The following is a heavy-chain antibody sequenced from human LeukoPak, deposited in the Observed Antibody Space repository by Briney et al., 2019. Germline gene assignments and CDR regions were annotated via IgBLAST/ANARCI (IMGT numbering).Heavy chain of an antibody. CDR1: GYTFTSNG. J-gene: IGHJ5*02. Sequence: ASVKVSCKASGYTFTSNGISWVRQAPGQGLEWMGWISTNNGDTKYGKKFQGRVIVTTDTSTSTTYMEVRSLRSDDTAVYYCARVFVSSGYFDPWGQGTLVTVSS. CDR2: ISTNNGDT. V-gene: IGHV1-18*01. D-gene: IGHD3-10*01. CDR3: ARVFVSSGYFDP.